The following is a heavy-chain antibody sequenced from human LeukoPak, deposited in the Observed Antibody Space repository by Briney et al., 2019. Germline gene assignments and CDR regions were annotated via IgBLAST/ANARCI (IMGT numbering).Heavy chain of an antibody. Sequence: GGSLRLSCTASGFTFSNYAMSWVRQAPGKGLEWVSLIYSGDSTYYADSVKGRFIISRDNSKNTLYLQMNSLRAEDTAVYYCARVYGGNFDYWGQGTLVTVSS. CDR1: GFTFSNYA. V-gene: IGHV3-53*01. D-gene: IGHD4-23*01. CDR3: ARVYGGNFDY. J-gene: IGHJ4*02. CDR2: IYSGDST.